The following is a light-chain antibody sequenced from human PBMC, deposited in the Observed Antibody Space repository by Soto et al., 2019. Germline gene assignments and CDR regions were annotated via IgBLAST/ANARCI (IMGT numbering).Light chain of an antibody. J-gene: IGKJ1*01. V-gene: IGKV3-20*01. CDR1: QSVSSSY. Sequence: EIVLTQSPGTLSLSPGERATLSCRASQSVSSSYLAWYQQKPGQAPRLLIYGASNRATGIPDRFSGSGSGTYFTLTISRLEPEDFAVYYCQQYGSSPQWTFGQGTKVEIK. CDR2: GAS. CDR3: QQYGSSPQWT.